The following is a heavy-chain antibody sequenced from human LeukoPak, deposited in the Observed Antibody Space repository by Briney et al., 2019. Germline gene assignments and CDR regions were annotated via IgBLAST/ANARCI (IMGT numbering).Heavy chain of an antibody. D-gene: IGHD6-13*01. CDR2: IYYSGST. Sequence: PSETLSLTCTVSGGSISGYYWSWIRQPPGQGLERIGYIYYSGSTNYNPSLKSRVTISVDTSKNQFSLKLSSVTAADTAVYYCARDSSSWYPFDYWGQGTLVTVSS. J-gene: IGHJ4*02. CDR3: ARDSSSWYPFDY. CDR1: GGSISGYY. V-gene: IGHV4-59*12.